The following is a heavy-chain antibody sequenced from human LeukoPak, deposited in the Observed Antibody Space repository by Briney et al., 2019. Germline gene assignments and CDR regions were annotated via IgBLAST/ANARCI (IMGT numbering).Heavy chain of an antibody. CDR2: INPNSGGT. V-gene: IGHV1-2*02. Sequence: GASVKVSCKASGYTFTGYYIHWVRQAPGQGLEWMGWINPNSGGTNYAQKFQGRVTMTRDTSISTAYMELSRLRSDDTAVYYCARAKRGSCSSTSCYWFDPWGQGTLVTVSS. J-gene: IGHJ5*02. D-gene: IGHD2-2*01. CDR3: ARAKRGSCSSTSCYWFDP. CDR1: GYTFTGYY.